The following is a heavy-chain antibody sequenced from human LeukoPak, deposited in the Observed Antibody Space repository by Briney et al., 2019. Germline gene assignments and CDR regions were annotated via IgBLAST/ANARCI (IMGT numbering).Heavy chain of an antibody. D-gene: IGHD3-22*01. Sequence: GGSLRLSCAASGFTVSTTYMSWVRQAPGKGLEWVSLIYVDGRTYYAVSVKGRFTISRDNSKNTLYLQMNSLRAEDTAVYYCATTLHSGYYDLYWGQGTLVTVSS. V-gene: IGHV3-53*01. CDR3: ATTLHSGYYDLY. CDR2: IYVDGRT. J-gene: IGHJ4*02. CDR1: GFTVSTTY.